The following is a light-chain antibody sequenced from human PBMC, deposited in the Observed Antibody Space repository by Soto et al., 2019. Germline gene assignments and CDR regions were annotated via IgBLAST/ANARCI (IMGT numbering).Light chain of an antibody. J-gene: IGKJ1*01. Sequence: DIQMTQSPSTLSAPEGDRVTITCRASQSIGSFLAWYQQKPGKTPKLLLYKASILEGGVPSRVSGSGSGTEFTLTISTLQPDGFAADYWQQYECYWTFGQGTQVDMK. CDR3: QQYECYWT. CDR1: QSIGSF. CDR2: KAS. V-gene: IGKV1-5*03.